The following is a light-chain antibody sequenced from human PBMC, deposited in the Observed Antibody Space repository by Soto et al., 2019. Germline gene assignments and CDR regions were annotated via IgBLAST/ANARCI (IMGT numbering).Light chain of an antibody. CDR3: QQYDNSPWT. CDR2: GAS. V-gene: IGKV3-20*01. CDR1: QSVSSSY. Sequence: EIVLTQSPGTLSLSPGEGATLSCRASQSVSSSYLAWYQQKPGQAPMLLIYGASSRATGIPDRFSGGGYGTDVAFTICRREPEDFAVYYCQQYDNSPWTFGQGTKVEIK. J-gene: IGKJ1*01.